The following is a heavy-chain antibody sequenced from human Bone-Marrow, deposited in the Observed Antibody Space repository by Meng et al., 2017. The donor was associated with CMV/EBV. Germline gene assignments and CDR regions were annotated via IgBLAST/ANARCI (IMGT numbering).Heavy chain of an antibody. CDR1: GYTFTSYD. CDR3: ARGIRLFAQANWFDP. J-gene: IGHJ5*02. D-gene: IGHD2-21*01. CDR2: MNPNSGNT. Sequence: ASVKVSCKASGYTFTSYDINWVRQATGQGLEWMGWMNPNSGNTGYAQKFQGRVTITRNTSISTAYMELSNLRSEDTAVYYCARGIRLFAQANWFDPWGQGTLVTVSS. V-gene: IGHV1-8*03.